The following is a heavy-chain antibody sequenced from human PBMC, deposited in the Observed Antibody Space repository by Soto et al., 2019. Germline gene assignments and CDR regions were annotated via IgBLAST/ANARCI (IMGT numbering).Heavy chain of an antibody. J-gene: IGHJ4*02. V-gene: IGHV4-31*03. D-gene: IGHD6-19*01. CDR3: ASSLPKLSSGWYL. Sequence: KPSETLSLTCTVSGGSISSGGYYWSWIRQHPGKGLEWIGYIYYSGSTYYNPSLKSRVTISVDTSKNQFSLKLSSVTAADTAVYYCASSLPKLSSGWYLWGQGTLVTVSS. CDR2: IYYSGST. CDR1: GGSISSGGYY.